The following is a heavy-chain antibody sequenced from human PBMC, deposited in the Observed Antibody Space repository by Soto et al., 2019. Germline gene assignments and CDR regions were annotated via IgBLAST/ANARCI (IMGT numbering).Heavy chain of an antibody. Sequence: GGSLRLSCTTSGFTFGDYALSWVHQAPGKGLEWVGFIRRNAYGGTTDYAAPVKGRFTISRDDSKSIAYLQMNSLRTEDTALYYCTRASSLDFDFWGQGTLVTVSS. J-gene: IGHJ4*02. CDR3: TRASSLDFDF. CDR2: IRRNAYGGTT. V-gene: IGHV3-49*04. CDR1: GFTFGDYA. D-gene: IGHD3-16*01.